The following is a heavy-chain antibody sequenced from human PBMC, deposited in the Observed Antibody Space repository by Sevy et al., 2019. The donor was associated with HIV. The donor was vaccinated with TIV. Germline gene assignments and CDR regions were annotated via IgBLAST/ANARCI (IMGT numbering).Heavy chain of an antibody. D-gene: IGHD3-22*01. CDR2: ISAYNGNI. J-gene: IGHJ6*02. CDR1: GYTFTSYG. V-gene: IGHV1-18*01. CDR3: ARELGDSSSGYYYPSYYYYYGMDV. Sequence: ASVKVSCKASGYTFTSYGISWVRQAPGQGLEWMGWISAYNGNINYAQKLQGRVTMTTDTSTSTAYMELRSLRFDDTAVYYCARELGDSSSGYYYPSYYYYYGMDVWGQGTTVTVSS.